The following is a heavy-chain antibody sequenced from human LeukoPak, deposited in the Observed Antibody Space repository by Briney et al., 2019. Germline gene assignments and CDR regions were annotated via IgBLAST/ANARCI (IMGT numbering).Heavy chain of an antibody. D-gene: IGHD6-13*01. CDR1: GYTFNTYA. J-gene: IGHJ4*02. CDR2: INTNTGNP. Sequence: ASVKVSCKASGYTFNTYAMNWVRQAPGQGPEWMGWINTNTGNPTYAQGFTGRFVFSLDTSVSTAYLQISSLKAEDTAVYYCATSPGIAAPSGYYFDHWSQGTLVTVSS. CDR3: ATSPGIAAPSGYYFDH. V-gene: IGHV7-4-1*02.